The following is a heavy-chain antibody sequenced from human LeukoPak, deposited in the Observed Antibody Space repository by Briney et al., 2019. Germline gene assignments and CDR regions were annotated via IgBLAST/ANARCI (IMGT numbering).Heavy chain of an antibody. Sequence: GESLKISCKGSGYTFTSSWIGWVRQMPGKGLERMGMIYPGDSDTRYSPSFQGQVTISADRSISTAYLHWSSLKASDSAMYYCARQDGDYYYGSDYWGQGTLVTVSS. J-gene: IGHJ4*02. V-gene: IGHV5-51*01. D-gene: IGHD3-22*01. CDR3: ARQDGDYYYGSDY. CDR1: GYTFTSSW. CDR2: IYPGDSDT.